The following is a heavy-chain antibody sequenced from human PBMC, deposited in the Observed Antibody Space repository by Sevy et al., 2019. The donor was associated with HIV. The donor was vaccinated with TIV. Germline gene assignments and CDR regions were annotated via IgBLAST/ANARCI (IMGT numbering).Heavy chain of an antibody. D-gene: IGHD6-19*01. V-gene: IGHV3-23*01. J-gene: IGHJ4*02. CDR2: ISGSGDNT. Sequence: GGSLGLSCAASGFTFSSYAMSWVRQAPGKGLEWVSAISGSGDNTYYADSMKGRFTISRDNSKNTLYLQINSLRAEDTDVYYCAKEGAYSSGSYFDYWGQGSLVTVSS. CDR1: GFTFSSYA. CDR3: AKEGAYSSGSYFDY.